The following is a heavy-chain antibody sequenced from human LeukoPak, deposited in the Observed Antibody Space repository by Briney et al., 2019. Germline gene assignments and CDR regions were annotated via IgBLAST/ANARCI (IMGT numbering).Heavy chain of an antibody. Sequence: PGGSLRLSCAASGFTFSSYNMNWVRQAPGKGLEWISYISNSGSTIYYADSVKGRFTISRDNAKNSLHLQMSSLRAEDTAVYYCAKEAGSGSYEDYWGQGTLVTVSS. CDR2: ISNSGSTI. CDR3: AKEAGSGSYEDY. D-gene: IGHD1-26*01. V-gene: IGHV3-48*01. CDR1: GFTFSSYN. J-gene: IGHJ4*02.